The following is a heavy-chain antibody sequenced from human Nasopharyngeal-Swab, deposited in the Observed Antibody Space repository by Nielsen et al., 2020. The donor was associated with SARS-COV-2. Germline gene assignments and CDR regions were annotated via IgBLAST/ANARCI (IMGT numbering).Heavy chain of an antibody. J-gene: IGHJ4*02. Sequence: WVRQAPGQGLEWMGRINPNSGGTNYAQKFRGRVTMTRDTSISTAYMELSRLRSDDTAVYYCARESPHDYVWGSYRYTLSFDYWGQGTLVTVSS. CDR3: ARESPHDYVWGSYRYTLSFDY. V-gene: IGHV1-2*06. CDR2: INPNSGGT. D-gene: IGHD3-16*02.